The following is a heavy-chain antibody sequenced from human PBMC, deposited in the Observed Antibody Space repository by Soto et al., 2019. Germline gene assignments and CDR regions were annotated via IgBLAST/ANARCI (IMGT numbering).Heavy chain of an antibody. J-gene: IGHJ4*02. CDR1: GFTFSSYA. CDR3: AKRRGAGGHFEY. Sequence: DVQLLESGGGLVQPEGSLRLSCAASGFTFSSYAMGWVRQGQGKVLEWVAVVSIGGSTHYADSVRGRFTISRDNSKNTLSLQMNSLTAEDSAVFFCAKRRGAGGHFEYRGQGALVTGSS. D-gene: IGHD2-15*01. CDR2: VSIGGST. V-gene: IGHV3-23*01.